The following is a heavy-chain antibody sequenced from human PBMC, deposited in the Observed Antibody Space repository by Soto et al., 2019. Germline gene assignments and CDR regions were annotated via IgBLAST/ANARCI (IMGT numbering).Heavy chain of an antibody. D-gene: IGHD1-26*01. J-gene: IGHJ4*02. CDR3: TRYSGSYYFDY. Sequence: GGSLRLSCAASGFTFSDYYMSWIRQAPGKGLEWVSYISSSGSTIYYADSVKGRFTISRDNAKNTLYLQMNSLRAEDTAVYYCTRYSGSYYFDYWGQGTLVTVSS. CDR2: ISSSGSTI. CDR1: GFTFSDYY. V-gene: IGHV3-11*01.